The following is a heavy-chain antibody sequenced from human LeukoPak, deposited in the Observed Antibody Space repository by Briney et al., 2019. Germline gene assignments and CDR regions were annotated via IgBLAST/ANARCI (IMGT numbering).Heavy chain of an antibody. CDR1: GGSFSGYY. J-gene: IGHJ6*03. V-gene: IGHV4-34*01. Sequence: SETLSLTCAVYGGSFSGYYWSWIRQPPGKGLEWIGEINHSGSTNYNPSLKSRVTISVDTSKNQFSLKLSSVTAADTAVYYCAGYATYYYMDVWGKGTTVTVSS. CDR3: AGYATYYYMDV. D-gene: IGHD3-16*01. CDR2: INHSGST.